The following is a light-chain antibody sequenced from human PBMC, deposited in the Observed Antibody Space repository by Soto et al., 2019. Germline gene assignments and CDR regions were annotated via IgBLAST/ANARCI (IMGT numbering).Light chain of an antibody. Sequence: EIVLTQSPATLSLSPGERATLSCRASQFINTYVAWYQHRPGQGPRLLIYEASKRATGIPARFSGSGSGTDFTLTISSLEPEDFGIYYCQQRHTWPITFVGGAKVEI. CDR2: EAS. CDR1: QFINTY. J-gene: IGKJ4*01. CDR3: QQRHTWPIT. V-gene: IGKV3-11*01.